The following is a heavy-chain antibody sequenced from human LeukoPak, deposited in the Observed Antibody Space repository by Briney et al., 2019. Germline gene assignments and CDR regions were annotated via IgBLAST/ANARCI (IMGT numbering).Heavy chain of an antibody. D-gene: IGHD3-22*01. CDR3: VRVGRPMTQDNWIDS. CDR2: IRYDGSNK. J-gene: IGHJ5*01. CDR1: GFTFSSYG. Sequence: PGGSLRLSCAASGFTFSSYGMHWVRQAPGKGLEWVAFIRYDGSNKYYADSVKGRFTISRDNSKNTLYLQMNSLRAEDTAVYYCVRVGRPMTQDNWIDSWGQGTLVTVSS. V-gene: IGHV3-30*02.